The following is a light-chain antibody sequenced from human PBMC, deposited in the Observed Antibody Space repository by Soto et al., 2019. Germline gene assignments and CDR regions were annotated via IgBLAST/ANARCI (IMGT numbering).Light chain of an antibody. CDR3: QQYNNWPSWT. J-gene: IGKJ1*01. Sequence: EKVLTQSPATLSMSPGERATLSCRASQRVSTYLAWYQQKPGQGPRLLIYGASTRATGIPARFSGSGSGTEFTLTISSLQSEDFAVYYCQQYNNWPSWTFGQGTKVEIK. CDR1: QRVSTY. V-gene: IGKV3-15*01. CDR2: GAS.